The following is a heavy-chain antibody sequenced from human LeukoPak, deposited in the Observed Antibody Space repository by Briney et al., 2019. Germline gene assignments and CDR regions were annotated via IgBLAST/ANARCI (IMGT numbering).Heavy chain of an antibody. V-gene: IGHV1-18*01. CDR1: GYRFTSCG. Sequence: ASVKVSCKASGYRFTSCGITWVRQAPGQGLEWMGWISAYNGNTNYAQKVQGRVTLTTDTSTSTAYMELRSLRSDDTAVYYCAREGYCSGGICYSTMNWFDPWGQGTLVTVSS. J-gene: IGHJ5*02. CDR3: AREGYCSGGICYSTMNWFDP. CDR2: ISAYNGNT. D-gene: IGHD2-15*01.